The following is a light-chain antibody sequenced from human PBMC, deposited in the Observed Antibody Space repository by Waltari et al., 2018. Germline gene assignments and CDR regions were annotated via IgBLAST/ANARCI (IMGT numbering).Light chain of an antibody. V-gene: IGKV2-28*01. Sequence: DIVMAQSPLSLPVTPGEPASISCRSSQSLLHSNGYNYLDWYLQKPGQSPQLLIYMGSNRASGVPDRFSGSGSGTDFTLKITRVEAEDVGVYYCMQALQTPWTFGQ. CDR1: QSLLHSNGYNY. CDR3: MQALQTPWT. CDR2: MGS. J-gene: IGKJ1*01.